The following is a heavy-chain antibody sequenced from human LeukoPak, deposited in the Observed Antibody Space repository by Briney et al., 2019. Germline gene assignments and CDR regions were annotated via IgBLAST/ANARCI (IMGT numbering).Heavy chain of an antibody. CDR2: IYYTANT. D-gene: IGHD3-22*01. Sequence: SETLSLTCTVSGGSISSSSYYWGWIRQPPGKGLEWIGSIYYTANTYYNSSLKSRVTISVGTSKNQFSLKLSSVTAADSAVYYCARRDHYDSSGYFDYWGQGTLVTVSS. CDR3: ARRDHYDSSGYFDY. CDR1: GGSISSSSYY. V-gene: IGHV4-39*01. J-gene: IGHJ4*02.